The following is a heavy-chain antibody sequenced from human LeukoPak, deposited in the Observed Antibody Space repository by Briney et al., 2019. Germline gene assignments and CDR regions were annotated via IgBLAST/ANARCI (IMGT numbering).Heavy chain of an antibody. CDR1: GFTVRDYV. D-gene: IGHD3-22*01. CDR3: ASPYYYDSSGYYETDAFDI. V-gene: IGHV3-21*01. CDR2: ISSSSSYI. J-gene: IGHJ3*02. Sequence: GGSLRLSCAASGFTVRDYVTTWVRQAPGKGLEWVSSISSSSSYIYYADSVKGRFTISRDNAKNSLYLQMNSLRAEDTAVYYCASPYYYDSSGYYETDAFDIWGQGTMVTVSS.